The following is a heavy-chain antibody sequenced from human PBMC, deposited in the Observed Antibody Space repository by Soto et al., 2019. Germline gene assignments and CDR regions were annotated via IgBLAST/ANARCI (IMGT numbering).Heavy chain of an antibody. CDR3: AHIPNYYQYDWFDP. D-gene: IGHD3-16*01. Sequence: QITLKESGPPLVKPTQTHTLTCTFSGFSLTTRGVGVGWIRQPPGKALECLALIYWDDDKRYSPSLQSRLSITKDTSKNQVVLTMTNVDPVDTATYYCAHIPNYYQYDWFDPWGQGTLVSVSS. J-gene: IGHJ5*02. V-gene: IGHV2-5*02. CDR1: GFSLTTRGVG. CDR2: IYWDDDK.